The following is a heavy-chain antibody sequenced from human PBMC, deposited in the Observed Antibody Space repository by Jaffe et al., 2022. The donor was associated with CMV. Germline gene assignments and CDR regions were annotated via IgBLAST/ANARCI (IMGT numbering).Heavy chain of an antibody. CDR2: IYPGDSDT. J-gene: IGHJ3*02. V-gene: IGHV5-51*01. CDR3: ARAADTAMVRSAFDI. CDR1: GYSFTSYW. D-gene: IGHD5-18*01. Sequence: EVQLVQSGAEVKKPGESLKISCKGSGYSFTSYWIGWVRQMPGKGLEWMGIIYPGDSDTRYSPSFQGQVTISADKSISTAYLQWSSLKASDTAMYYCARAADTAMVRSAFDIWGQGTMVTVSS.